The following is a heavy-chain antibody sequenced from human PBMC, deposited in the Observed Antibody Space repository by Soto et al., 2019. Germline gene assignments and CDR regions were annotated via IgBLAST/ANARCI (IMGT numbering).Heavy chain of an antibody. CDR3: SRQGPVCGPVTDFLWYFDV. V-gene: IGHV3-73*02. D-gene: IGHD3-3*01. J-gene: IGHJ2*01. CDR1: GFTFSAFN. Sequence: EMQLVESGGGLVRPGGSLKLSCAASGFTFSAFNVHWVRQASGKGLEWIGHIGGKANSYATTFAASVKGRFTISRDDSKNTAYLQMNSLKTEDTAVYYCSRQGPVCGPVTDFLWYFDVWGRGTPVTVSS. CDR2: IGGKANSYAT.